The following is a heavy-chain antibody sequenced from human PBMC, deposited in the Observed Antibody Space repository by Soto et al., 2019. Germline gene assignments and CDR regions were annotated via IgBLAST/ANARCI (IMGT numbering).Heavy chain of an antibody. D-gene: IGHD3-3*01. V-gene: IGHV3-15*07. CDR1: GFSFSNAW. CDR3: STSISGVVTGH. J-gene: IGHJ4*02. CDR2: IRSKSDGGTT. Sequence: EVQLVESGGGLVEPGGSLRLSCAASGFSFSNAWMNWVRQAPGKGLEWVGRIRSKSDGGTTDYPAPVKGRFTFSRDDSKNTVFLQMNSLRIEDTGVYYCSTSISGVVTGHWGQGTLVTVSS.